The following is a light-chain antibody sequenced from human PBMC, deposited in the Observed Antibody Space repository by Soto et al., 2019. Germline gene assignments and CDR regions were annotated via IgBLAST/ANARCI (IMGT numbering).Light chain of an antibody. CDR1: SSEVGSYNL. J-gene: IGLJ1*01. CDR2: EVT. Sequence: QSVLTQPASVSGSPGQSITISCTGTSSEVGSYNLVSWYQQHPGKAPKLMIYEVTKRPSGVSNRFSGSKSDNTASLTISGLQAEDEADYYCCSYAGSNYVFGTGTKVTVL. V-gene: IGLV2-23*02. CDR3: CSYAGSNYV.